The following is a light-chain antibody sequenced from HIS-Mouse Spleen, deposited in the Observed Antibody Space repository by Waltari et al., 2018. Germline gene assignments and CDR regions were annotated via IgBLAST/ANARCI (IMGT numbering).Light chain of an antibody. V-gene: IGKV4-1*01. CDR2: WAS. Sequence: DIVMTQSPDSLAVSLGERATINCKSSQSVLYSSNNKNNLAWYQQKPGQPHKLLIYWASTRESGVPDRFSGSGSGTDFTLTISSLQAEDVAVYYCQQYYSTPWTFGQGTKVEIK. CDR3: QQYYSTPWT. CDR1: QSVLYSSNNKNN. J-gene: IGKJ1*01.